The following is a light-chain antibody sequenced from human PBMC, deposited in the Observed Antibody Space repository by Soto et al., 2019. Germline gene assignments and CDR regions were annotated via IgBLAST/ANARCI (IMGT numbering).Light chain of an antibody. CDR3: HHRSNCPTWT. J-gene: IGKJ1*01. Sequence: EIVLTQSPATLSLSPGERANLSCRASQSVSRYLDWYQQEPGQAHTLLISGASNSAICIPARFSGSGSGTDYTLTISSLEPEDFAVYYCHHRSNCPTWTFGQGTKVEIK. CDR1: QSVSRY. V-gene: IGKV3-11*01. CDR2: GAS.